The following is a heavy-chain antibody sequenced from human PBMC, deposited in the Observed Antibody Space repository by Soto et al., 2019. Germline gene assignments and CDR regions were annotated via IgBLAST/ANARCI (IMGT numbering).Heavy chain of an antibody. Sequence: QVQLQESGPGLVKPSQTLSLTCTVSGGSISSGGYYWSWIRQHPGKGLEWIGYIYYSGSTYYNPSLKSRVTMSVDTSKNQFSLKLSSVTAADTAVYYCARVGYYDSSGYFQRNPYFDYWGQGTLVTVSS. J-gene: IGHJ4*02. CDR3: ARVGYYDSSGYFQRNPYFDY. CDR2: IYYSGST. CDR1: GGSISSGGYY. V-gene: IGHV4-31*03. D-gene: IGHD3-22*01.